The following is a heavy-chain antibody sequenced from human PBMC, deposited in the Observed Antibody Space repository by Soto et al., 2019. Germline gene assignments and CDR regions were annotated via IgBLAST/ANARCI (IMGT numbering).Heavy chain of an antibody. V-gene: IGHV4-30-2*01. CDR1: GDSYSISTYS. D-gene: IGHD6-19*01. CDR2: IYQSGVT. J-gene: IGHJ5*02. CDR3: AGMPYTSGLRFDP. Sequence: SETLSLTCNMSGDSYSISTYSWSWIRQPPGKALRWIGFIYQSGVTSYNPSLASRVSISLDRSNNQCSLKLKSVTAADTAVYFCAGMPYTSGLRFDPWGPGTLVTVSS.